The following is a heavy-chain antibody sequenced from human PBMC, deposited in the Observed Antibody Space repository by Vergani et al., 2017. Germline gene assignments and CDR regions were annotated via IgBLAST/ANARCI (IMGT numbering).Heavy chain of an antibody. J-gene: IGHJ4*02. CDR1: GFTFDDYA. D-gene: IGHD3-16*01. CDR3: AKGLPGGPAPDY. Sequence: EVQLVESGGGLVQPGRSLRLSCAASGFTFDDYAMHWVRHAPGKGLEWVSGISWNSGSIGYADSVKGRFTISRDNAKNSLYLQMNSLRAEDTALYYCAKGLPGGPAPDYWGQGTLVTVSS. V-gene: IGHV3-9*01. CDR2: ISWNSGSI.